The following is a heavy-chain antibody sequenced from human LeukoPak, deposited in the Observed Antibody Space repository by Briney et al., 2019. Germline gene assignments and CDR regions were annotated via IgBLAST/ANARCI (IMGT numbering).Heavy chain of an antibody. D-gene: IGHD2-2*01. J-gene: IGHJ5*02. Sequence: SETLSLTCTVSGGSISSYYWGWIRQPPGKGLEWIGSIYHSGSTYYNPSLKSRVTISVDTSKNQFSLKLSSVTAADTAVYYCASPPQYCSSTSCYDNWFDPWGQGTLVTVSS. CDR2: IYHSGST. CDR1: GGSISSYY. CDR3: ASPPQYCSSTSCYDNWFDP. V-gene: IGHV4-38-2*02.